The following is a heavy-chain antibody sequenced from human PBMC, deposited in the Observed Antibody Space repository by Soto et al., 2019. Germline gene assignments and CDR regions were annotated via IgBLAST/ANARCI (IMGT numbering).Heavy chain of an antibody. CDR3: ARGNNWNYEQQLVQYYFDY. V-gene: IGHV3-30-3*01. D-gene: IGHD6-13*01. CDR2: ISYDGSNK. CDR1: GFTFSSYA. Sequence: GGSLRLSCAASGFTFSSYAMHWVRQAPGKGLEWVAVISYDGSNKYYADSVKGRFTISRDNSKNTLYLQMNSLRAEDTAVYYCARGNNWNYEQQLVQYYFDYWGQGTLVTVSS. J-gene: IGHJ4*02.